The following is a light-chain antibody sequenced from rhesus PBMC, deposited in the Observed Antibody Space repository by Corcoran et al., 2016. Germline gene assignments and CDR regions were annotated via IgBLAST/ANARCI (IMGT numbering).Light chain of an antibody. V-gene: IGKV1-74*01. CDR1: ENVNNY. CDR3: QHDYGTPLT. CDR2: KAF. Sequence: DIQMTQSPSSLSASVGDRVTITCRASENVNNYLNWYQQKPGKAPKLLIYKAFTLQSGVPSRVSGSGSGTVYTLTISSLQPEDIATYYCQHDYGTPLTFGGGTKVELK. J-gene: IGKJ4*01.